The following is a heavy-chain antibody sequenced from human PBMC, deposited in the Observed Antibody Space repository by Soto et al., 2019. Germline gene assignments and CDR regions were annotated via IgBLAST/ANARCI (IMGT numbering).Heavy chain of an antibody. CDR3: ARDPNIVLVPAALRSYYYYYGMDV. CDR2: IKQDGSEK. D-gene: IGHD2-2*01. Sequence: VGSLRLSCAASGFTFSSYCMSWVRQAPGKGLEWVANIKQDGSEKYYVDSVKGRFTISRDNAKNSLYLQMNSLRAEDTAVYYCARDPNIVLVPAALRSYYYYYGMDVWGQGTTVTVSS. J-gene: IGHJ6*02. V-gene: IGHV3-7*01. CDR1: GFTFSSYC.